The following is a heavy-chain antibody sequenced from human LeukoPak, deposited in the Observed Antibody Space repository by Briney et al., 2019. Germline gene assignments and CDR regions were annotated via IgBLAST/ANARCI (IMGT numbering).Heavy chain of an antibody. D-gene: IGHD3-10*01. J-gene: IGHJ5*02. CDR2: ISYDGSNK. V-gene: IGHV3-30*04. CDR1: GFTFSSYA. Sequence: GRSLRLSCAASGFTFSSYAMHWVRQAPGKGLEWVAVISYDGSNKYYADSVKGRFTISRDNSKNTLYLQMNSLRAEDTAVYYCAKDYGSGSYPGPNWFDPWGQGTLVTVSS. CDR3: AKDYGSGSYPGPNWFDP.